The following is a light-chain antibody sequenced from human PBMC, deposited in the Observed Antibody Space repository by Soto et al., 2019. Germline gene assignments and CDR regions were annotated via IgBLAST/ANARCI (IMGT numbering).Light chain of an antibody. CDR2: DVT. J-gene: IGLJ3*02. V-gene: IGLV2-11*01. Sequence: QSALTQPRSVSGSPGQSVTISCTGTSSDVGGYNYVSWYQQHPGKAPKLMIYDVTKRPSGVPDRFSGSKFGNTASLTISGLQAEDEADYYCCSYTSISVPWVFGGGTKLTVL. CDR1: SSDVGGYNY. CDR3: CSYTSISVPWV.